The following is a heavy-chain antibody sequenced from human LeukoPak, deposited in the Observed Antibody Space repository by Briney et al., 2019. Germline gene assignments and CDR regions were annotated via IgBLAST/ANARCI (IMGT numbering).Heavy chain of an antibody. V-gene: IGHV3-30*18. D-gene: IGHD5-18*01. CDR3: AKTALDSYGTFDY. CDR1: GFTFSSYW. J-gene: IGHJ4*02. CDR2: ISYDGSNK. Sequence: PGGSLRLSCAASGFTFSSYWMHWVRQAPGKGLEWVAVISYDGSNKYYADSVKGRFTISRDNSKNTLYLQMNSLRAEDTAVYYCAKTALDSYGTFDYWGQGTLVTVSS.